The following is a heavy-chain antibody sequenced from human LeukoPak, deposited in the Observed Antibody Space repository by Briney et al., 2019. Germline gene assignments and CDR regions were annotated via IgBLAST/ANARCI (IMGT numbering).Heavy chain of an antibody. Sequence: GGSLRLSCAASGFTFSSYAMSWVRQAPGKGLEWVSAISGSGGSTYYADSVKGRFTISRDNSKNTLYLQMNSLRAEDTAVYYCAKAYEEDSGSYYAADYYYYMDVWGKGTTVTVSS. CDR2: ISGSGGST. D-gene: IGHD1-26*01. J-gene: IGHJ6*03. CDR3: AKAYEEDSGSYYAADYYYYMDV. CDR1: GFTFSSYA. V-gene: IGHV3-23*01.